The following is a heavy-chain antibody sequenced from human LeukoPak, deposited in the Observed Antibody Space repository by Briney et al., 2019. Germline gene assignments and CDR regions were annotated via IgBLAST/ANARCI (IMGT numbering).Heavy chain of an antibody. CDR2: IYYSGST. CDR3: ARQGNIVLWFGELGNYFDS. Sequence: SETLSLICTVSVRSFSLSSYLWGWIRQPPGKVLEWIGSIYYSGSTCYNPSLKSRHPLSVDPANNQSSLKLSSVTAADTAVYYCARQGNIVLWFGELGNYFDSWGQGTLVTVSS. V-gene: IGHV4-39*01. D-gene: IGHD3-10*01. CDR1: VRSFSLSSYL. J-gene: IGHJ4*02.